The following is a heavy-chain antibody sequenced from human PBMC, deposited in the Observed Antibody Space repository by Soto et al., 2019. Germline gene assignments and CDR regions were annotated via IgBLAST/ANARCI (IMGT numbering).Heavy chain of an antibody. J-gene: IGHJ4*02. D-gene: IGHD3-22*01. Sequence: SETLSLTCTVSGGSISSYYWSWIRQPPGKGLEWIGYIYHSGSTNYNPSLKSRVTISVDKSKNQSSLKLSSVTAADTAVYYCARSRGYYYDSSGYYSTLHRNFDYWGQGTLVTVSS. CDR3: ARSRGYYYDSSGYYSTLHRNFDY. CDR2: IYHSGST. V-gene: IGHV4-59*12. CDR1: GGSISSYY.